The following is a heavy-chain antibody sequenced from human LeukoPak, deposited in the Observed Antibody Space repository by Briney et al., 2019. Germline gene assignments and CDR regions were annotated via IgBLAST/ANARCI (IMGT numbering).Heavy chain of an antibody. CDR1: GFTFRYYA. D-gene: IGHD3-10*01. Sequence: GGSLRLSCAASGFTFRYYAMHWVRQAPGKGLEWVAVISNDGSIQYYTDSVKGRFIISRDDSKNRIYLQMNSLGVDDTALYYCARGPDPVVRGPRRAFDLWGQGTRVTVSS. CDR2: ISNDGSIQ. V-gene: IGHV3-30-3*01. J-gene: IGHJ3*01. CDR3: ARGPDPVVRGPRRAFDL.